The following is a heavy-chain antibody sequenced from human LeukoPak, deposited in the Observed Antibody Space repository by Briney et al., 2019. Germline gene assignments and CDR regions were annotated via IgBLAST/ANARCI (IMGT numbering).Heavy chain of an antibody. V-gene: IGHV1-3*01. Sequence: ASVKVSCKASGYTFISYAMHWVRQAPGQRLEWMGWINAGNGNTKYSQKFQGRVTITRDTSASTAYMELSSLRSEDTAVYYCAREGGSYGGGDYWGQGTLVTVSS. CDR2: INAGNGNT. J-gene: IGHJ4*02. CDR1: GYTFISYA. D-gene: IGHD1-26*01. CDR3: AREGGSYGGGDY.